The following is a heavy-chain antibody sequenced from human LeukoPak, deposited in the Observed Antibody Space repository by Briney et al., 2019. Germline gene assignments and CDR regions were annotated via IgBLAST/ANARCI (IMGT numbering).Heavy chain of an antibody. J-gene: IGHJ4*02. D-gene: IGHD1-1*01. V-gene: IGHV3-30-3*01. CDR3: ARGVNWYFDY. CDR2: ISYDGSNK. CDR1: GFNFSSYA. Sequence: GESLRLSCAAAGFNFSSYAMHWVRQAPGKGLEWVAVISYDGSNKYYADSVKGRFTISRDNSKNTLYLQMNSLRAEDTAVYYCARGVNWYFDYWGQGTLVTVSS.